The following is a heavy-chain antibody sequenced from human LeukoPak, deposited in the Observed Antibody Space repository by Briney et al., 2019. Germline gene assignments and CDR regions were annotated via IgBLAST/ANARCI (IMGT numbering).Heavy chain of an antibody. V-gene: IGHV3-23*01. J-gene: IGHJ5*02. CDR3: VKHVGSRWSNNRFDP. D-gene: IGHD6-13*01. Sequence: GGSLRLSCAASGFTFSSYGMHWVRQAPGKGLEWVSAVSRFGGTTYYADSAKGRFTISRDNSNNTVYLQMNSLRVGDTALYYCVKHVGSRWSNNRFDPWGQGTLVTAS. CDR1: GFTFSSYG. CDR2: VSRFGGTT.